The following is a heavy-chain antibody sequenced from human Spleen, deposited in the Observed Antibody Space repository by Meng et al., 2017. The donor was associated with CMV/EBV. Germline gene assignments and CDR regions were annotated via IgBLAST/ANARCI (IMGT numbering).Heavy chain of an antibody. V-gene: IGHV4-4*07. Sequence: VQLQESGPGLVKPSETLALTCTVSGGSISSYYWSWIRQPAGKGLEWIGRIYTSGSTNYNPSLKSRVTMSVDTSKNQFSLKLSSVTAADTAVYYCAREEPATYYYDSSGYYHALPLDYWGQGTLVTVSS. CDR2: IYTSGST. D-gene: IGHD3-22*01. CDR1: GGSISSYY. CDR3: AREEPATYYYDSSGYYHALPLDY. J-gene: IGHJ4*02.